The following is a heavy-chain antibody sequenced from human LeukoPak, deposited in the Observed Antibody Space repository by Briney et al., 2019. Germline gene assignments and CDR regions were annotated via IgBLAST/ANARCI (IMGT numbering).Heavy chain of an antibody. CDR1: GYTFTGYY. Sequence: ASVKVSCKASGYTFTGYYMHWVRQAPGQGREGMGWINPNSGGTNYAQKFQGRVTITRDTSISTAYMELSRLTSDDTAVYYCARDRSGYNDYWGQGTLVTVSS. J-gene: IGHJ4*02. V-gene: IGHV1-2*02. CDR2: INPNSGGT. CDR3: ARDRSGYNDY. D-gene: IGHD3-3*01.